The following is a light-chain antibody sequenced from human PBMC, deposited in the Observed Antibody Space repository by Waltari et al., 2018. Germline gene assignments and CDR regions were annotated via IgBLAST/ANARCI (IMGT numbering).Light chain of an antibody. CDR3: SSYAGGNNAKVV. CDR1: SRDVGGYDY. CDR2: EVS. J-gene: IGLJ2*01. V-gene: IGLV2-8*01. Sequence: QSALTQPPSASGSPGQSVTISCPGTSRDVGGYDYVSCYQQHPGKAPKLMIYEVSQRPSGVPARFSGSKSGNRASLTVSGLQAEDEADYYCSSYAGGNNAKVVFGGGTKLTVL.